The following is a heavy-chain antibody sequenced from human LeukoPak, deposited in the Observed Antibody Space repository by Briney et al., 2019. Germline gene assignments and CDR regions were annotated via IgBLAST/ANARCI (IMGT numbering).Heavy chain of an antibody. J-gene: IGHJ6*02. Sequence: GGSLRLSCAAFGFTFSDYYMSWIRQAPGKGLEWVSYISSSGSTIYYAYSVKGRFTISRDNAQNSLYLQMTSLRAADTAVYYCARADSGSYYYYYVMDVWAQGTTVTVSS. CDR2: ISSSGSTI. D-gene: IGHD1-26*01. V-gene: IGHV3-11*01. CDR3: ARADSGSYYYYYVMDV. CDR1: GFTFSDYY.